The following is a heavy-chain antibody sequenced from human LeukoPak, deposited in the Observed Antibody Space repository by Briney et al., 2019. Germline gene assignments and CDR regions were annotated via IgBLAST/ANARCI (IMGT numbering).Heavy chain of an antibody. CDR2: IYSGDTT. CDR1: GFTVSSNY. Sequence: GGSLRLSCEASGFTVSSNYMSWVRQAPGKGLEWVSVIYSGDTTYYADSVKGRFTISRDNSKNTLYLQMNSLRAEDTAVYYCAKCGIAAAGTVYYYGMDVWGQGTTVTVSS. CDR3: AKCGIAAAGTVYYYGMDV. J-gene: IGHJ6*02. D-gene: IGHD6-13*01. V-gene: IGHV3-66*01.